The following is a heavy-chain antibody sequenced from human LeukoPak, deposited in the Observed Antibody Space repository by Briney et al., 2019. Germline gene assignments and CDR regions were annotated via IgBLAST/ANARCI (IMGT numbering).Heavy chain of an antibody. CDR2: IIPIFGTA. CDR1: GGTFSSYA. CDR3: ARRGSYYYYMDV. Sequence: SVKVSCKASGGTFSSYAISWVRQALGQGLEWMGGIIPIFGTANYAQKFQGRVTITADESTSTAYMELSSLRSEDTAVYYCARRGSYYYYMDVWGKGTTVTVSS. J-gene: IGHJ6*03. V-gene: IGHV1-69*13.